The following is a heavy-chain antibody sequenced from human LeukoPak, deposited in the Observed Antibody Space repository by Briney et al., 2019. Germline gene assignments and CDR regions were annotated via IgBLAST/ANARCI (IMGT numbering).Heavy chain of an antibody. V-gene: IGHV5-10-1*01. J-gene: IGHJ4*02. CDR3: ARHAHDYFDY. CDR2: IDPSDSYT. CDR1: GYSFTSYW. Sequence: PGESLKISCKGSGYSFTSYWISWVRQMPGKGLEWMGRIDPSDSYTNYSPSFQGHVSISADKSISTAYLQWSSLKASDTAMYYCARHAHDYFDYWGQGTLVTVSS.